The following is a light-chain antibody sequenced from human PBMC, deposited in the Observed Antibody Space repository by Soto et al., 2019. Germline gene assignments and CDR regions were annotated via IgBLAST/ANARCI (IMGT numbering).Light chain of an antibody. CDR3: SSFTSSSTYV. J-gene: IGLJ1*01. CDR1: SSDVGSYNR. CDR2: EVS. Sequence: QSVLTQPPSVSGSPGQSVAISCTGTSSDVGSYNRVAWYQQPPGTAPKLMIYEVSNRSSGVPDRFSGSKSGNTASLTISGLQAEDEADYYCSSFTSSSTYVSGTGTKVTVL. V-gene: IGLV2-18*02.